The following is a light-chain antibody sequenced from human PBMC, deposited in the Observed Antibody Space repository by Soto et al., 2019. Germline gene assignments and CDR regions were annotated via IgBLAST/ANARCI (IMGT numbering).Light chain of an antibody. CDR3: QQRSNWFT. V-gene: IGKV3-11*01. CDR2: DAS. Sequence: EIVLTQSPATLSLSPGERATPSCRASQSVSSYLAWYQQKPGQAPRLLIYDASNRATGIPARFSGSGSGTDFTLTISSLEPEDFAVYYCQQRSNWFTFGPGTKVDIK. CDR1: QSVSSY. J-gene: IGKJ3*01.